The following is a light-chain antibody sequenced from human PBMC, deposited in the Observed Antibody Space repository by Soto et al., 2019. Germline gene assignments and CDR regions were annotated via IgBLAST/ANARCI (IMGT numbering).Light chain of an antibody. Sequence: DIQMTQSPYTLSASVGDRVTITCRASQSISSWLAWYQQKPGKAPKLLIYDASSLESGVPSRFSGSGSGTEFTLTISSLQPDDFATHYCQQYNSYSPYTLGQGTKLEIK. CDR3: QQYNSYSPYT. J-gene: IGKJ2*01. V-gene: IGKV1-5*01. CDR2: DAS. CDR1: QSISSW.